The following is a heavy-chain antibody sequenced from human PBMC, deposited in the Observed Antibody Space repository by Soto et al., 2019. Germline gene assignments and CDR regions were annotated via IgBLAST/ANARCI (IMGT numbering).Heavy chain of an antibody. J-gene: IGHJ4*02. V-gene: IGHV3-30*01. CDR3: AKDDVDVKGGDRTVGAGPVAEN. D-gene: IGHD5-12*01. Sequence: QVQLVESGGGVVQPGTSLRLSCAASGFIFSLYDIHWVLQAPGTGLEWLSVISCDGSTTYYAASVQGRFTVSRDNSKNTLYLQMNSLTTEDTAIYYCAKDDVDVKGGDRTVGAGPVAENWGQGTLVTVSS. CDR2: ISCDGSTT. CDR1: GFIFSLYD.